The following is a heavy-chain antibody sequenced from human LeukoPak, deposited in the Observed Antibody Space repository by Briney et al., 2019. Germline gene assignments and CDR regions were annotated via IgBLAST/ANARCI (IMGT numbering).Heavy chain of an antibody. J-gene: IGHJ3*02. Sequence: SETLSLTCTVSGGSISSYYWSWIRQPPGKGLEWIGYIYYSGSTNYNPSLKSRVTISVDTSKNQFSLKLSSVTAADTAVYYCAREIHYDSSGQRSLHAFDIWGQGTMVTVSS. CDR3: AREIHYDSSGQRSLHAFDI. V-gene: IGHV4-59*01. D-gene: IGHD3-22*01. CDR1: GGSISSYY. CDR2: IYYSGST.